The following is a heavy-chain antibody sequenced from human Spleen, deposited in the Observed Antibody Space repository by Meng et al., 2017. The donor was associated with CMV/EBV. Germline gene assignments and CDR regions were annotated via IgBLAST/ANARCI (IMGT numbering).Heavy chain of an antibody. CDR1: GFTFDDYD. CDR3: AKLRGPTPPGNAFDI. Sequence: GGSLRLSCAASGFTFDDYDMTWVRQAPGKGLEWVSGIRWNGETTGYADSVKGRFTISRDNAKNSLYLQMNSLRAEDTALYYCAKLRGPTPPGNAFDIWGQGTMVTVS. CDR2: IRWNGETT. V-gene: IGHV3-20*04. J-gene: IGHJ3*02. D-gene: IGHD1-26*01.